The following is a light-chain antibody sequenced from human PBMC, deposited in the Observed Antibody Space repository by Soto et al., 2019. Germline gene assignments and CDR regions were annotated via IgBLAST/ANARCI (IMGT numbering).Light chain of an antibody. V-gene: IGLV4-69*01. J-gene: IGLJ2*01. Sequence: QLVLTQSPSASASLGASVKLTCTLSSGHSSYAIAWHQQQPGKGPRYLMKLNSDGSHTKGDGIPERFSGSNSGAERYLTISSLQSEDEADYYCQTWGTGIVVFGGGTKVTVL. CDR3: QTWGTGIVV. CDR2: LNSDGSH. CDR1: SGHSSYA.